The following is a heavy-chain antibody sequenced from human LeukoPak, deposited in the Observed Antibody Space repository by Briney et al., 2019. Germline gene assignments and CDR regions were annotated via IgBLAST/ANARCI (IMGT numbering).Heavy chain of an antibody. J-gene: IGHJ4*02. Sequence: SVKVSCKASGGTFSSYAISWVRQAPGQGLEWMRGIIPIFGTANYAQKFQGRVTITADKSTSTAYMELSSLRSEDTAVYYCATFREERYGSGYYFDCWGQGTLVAVSS. CDR3: ATFREERYGSGYYFDC. D-gene: IGHD3-10*01. V-gene: IGHV1-69*06. CDR2: IIPIFGTA. CDR1: GGTFSSYA.